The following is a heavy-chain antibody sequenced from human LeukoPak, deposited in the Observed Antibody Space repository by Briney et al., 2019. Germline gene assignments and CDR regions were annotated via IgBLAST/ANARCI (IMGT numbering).Heavy chain of an antibody. Sequence: GGSLRLSCAASGFSVSRSYMSWVRQAPGKGLQWVSVIYSGGSTYYADSVKGRFTISRDSSKNTLYLQMNSLRAEDTAVYYCARDNSSGLHDEKNAFDIWGQGTMVTVSS. CDR3: ARDNSSGLHDEKNAFDI. J-gene: IGHJ3*02. D-gene: IGHD3-22*01. V-gene: IGHV3-53*01. CDR1: GFSVSRSY. CDR2: IYSGGST.